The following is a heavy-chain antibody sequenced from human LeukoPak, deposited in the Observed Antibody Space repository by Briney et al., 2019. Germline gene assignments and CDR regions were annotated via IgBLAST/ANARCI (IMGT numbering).Heavy chain of an antibody. CDR3: ARDRGYSGYDY. V-gene: IGHV1-2*02. CDR2: INSNSGAT. CDR1: GYTFTGYY. J-gene: IGHJ4*02. Sequence: ASVKVSCKASGYTFTGYYMHWVRQAPGQGLEWMGWINSNSGATHDAQKFQGRVTMTRDTSISTAYMELSRLSSDDTAVYYCARDRGYSGYDYWGQGTLVTVSS. D-gene: IGHD5-12*01.